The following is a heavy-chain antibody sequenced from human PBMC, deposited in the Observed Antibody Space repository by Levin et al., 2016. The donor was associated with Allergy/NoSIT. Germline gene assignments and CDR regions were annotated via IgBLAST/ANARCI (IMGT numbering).Heavy chain of an antibody. D-gene: IGHD5-12*01. V-gene: IGHV3-11*05. CDR2: ISSSSSYT. Sequence: RQAPGKGLEWVSYISSSSSYTNYADSVKGRFTISRDNAKNSLYLQMNSLRAEDTAVYYCARVSATRDYWGQGTLVTVSS. J-gene: IGHJ4*02. CDR3: ARVSATRDY.